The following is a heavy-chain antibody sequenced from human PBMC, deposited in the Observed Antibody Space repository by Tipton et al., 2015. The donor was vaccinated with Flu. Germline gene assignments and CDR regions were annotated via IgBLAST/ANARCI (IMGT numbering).Heavy chain of an antibody. CDR1: GGSIRNYY. J-gene: IGHJ3*02. Sequence: TLSLTCTVSGGSIRNYYWSWIRQPAGKGPEWIGRISHSGSTNYNASLNGRVTISVDTSKNQFSLKLSSVTAADTAVYYCARGGRAPLRSSWSNAFDIWGQGTMVTVSS. CDR3: ARGGRAPLRSSWSNAFDI. V-gene: IGHV4-4*07. D-gene: IGHD6-13*01. CDR2: ISHSGST.